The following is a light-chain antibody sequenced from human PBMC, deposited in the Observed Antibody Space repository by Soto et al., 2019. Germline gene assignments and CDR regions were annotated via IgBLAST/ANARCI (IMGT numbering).Light chain of an antibody. CDR2: GAS. CDR1: QNINNK. J-gene: IGKJ4*01. V-gene: IGKV3-15*01. Sequence: EIVVTQSPATLSLSPGQRATLSCRTSQNINNKLVWYQQKPGQAPRLLNYGASTRATGIPARFSGSGSGTEFTLTISSLQSEDFAVYSCRHYNNWPLTFGGGTKVEIK. CDR3: RHYNNWPLT.